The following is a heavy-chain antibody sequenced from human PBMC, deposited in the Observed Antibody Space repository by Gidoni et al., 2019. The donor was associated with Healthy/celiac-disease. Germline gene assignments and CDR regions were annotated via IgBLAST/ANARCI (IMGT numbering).Heavy chain of an antibody. CDR1: GFTFSRYR. Sequence: EVQLVESGGGLVQPGGSLRLSCAASGFTFSRYRMTWVRQAPGKGLEWVSYISISSSTIYYADSVKGRFTISRDNAKNSLYLQMNSLRAEDTAVYYCARDHCSSTSCYEGYYYYGMDVWGQGTTVTVSS. D-gene: IGHD2-2*01. CDR2: ISISSSTI. V-gene: IGHV3-48*04. J-gene: IGHJ6*02. CDR3: ARDHCSSTSCYEGYYYYGMDV.